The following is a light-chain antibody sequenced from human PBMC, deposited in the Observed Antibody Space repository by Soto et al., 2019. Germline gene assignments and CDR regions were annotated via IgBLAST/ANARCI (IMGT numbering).Light chain of an antibody. Sequence: QSVLTLPPSVSGAPGQRVTISCTGSSSNIGAGYDVHWYQQLPGTAPKLLIYANRNRPAGVPDRFSASKSGTSASLAISGLQDEDEADYYGQSHDSSASGYVFGSGTKVTVL. J-gene: IGLJ1*01. CDR3: QSHDSSASGYV. CDR1: SSNIGAGYD. CDR2: ANR. V-gene: IGLV1-40*01.